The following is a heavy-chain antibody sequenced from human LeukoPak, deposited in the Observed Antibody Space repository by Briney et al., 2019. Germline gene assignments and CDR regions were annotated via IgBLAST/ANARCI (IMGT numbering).Heavy chain of an antibody. Sequence: SETLSLTCAVSGGSIISSYWWSWVRQTPGKGLEWIGEIYHSGSTNYNPSLKSRVTISVDKSKNQFSLKLSSVTAADTAVYYCASGNLTYYYDSSGPREYFQHWGQGTLVTVSS. V-gene: IGHV4-4*02. CDR3: ASGNLTYYYDSSGPREYFQH. CDR2: IYHSGST. J-gene: IGHJ1*01. D-gene: IGHD3-22*01. CDR1: GGSIISSYW.